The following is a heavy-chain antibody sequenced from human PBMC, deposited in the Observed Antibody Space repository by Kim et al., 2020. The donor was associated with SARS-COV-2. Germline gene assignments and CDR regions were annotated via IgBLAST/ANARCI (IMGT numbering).Heavy chain of an antibody. V-gene: IGHV4-31*02. D-gene: IGHD3-9*01. CDR3: ARDGYDILTGYPDAFDI. Sequence: LKSRVTISVDTSKNQFSLKLSSVTAADTAVYYCARDGYDILTGYPDAFDIWGQGTMVTVSS. J-gene: IGHJ3*02.